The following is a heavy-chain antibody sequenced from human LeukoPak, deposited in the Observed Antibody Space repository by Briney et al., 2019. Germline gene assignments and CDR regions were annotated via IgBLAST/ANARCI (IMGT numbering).Heavy chain of an antibody. Sequence: ASVKVSCKASGYTFTGYYMHWVRQAPGQGLEWMGWINPNSGGTNYAQKFQGRVTMTRDTSISTAYMELSRLRSDDTAVYYCARWYSSSSGIDYWDQGTLVTVSS. CDR3: ARWYSSSSGIDY. D-gene: IGHD6-6*01. CDR2: INPNSGGT. CDR1: GYTFTGYY. J-gene: IGHJ4*02. V-gene: IGHV1-2*02.